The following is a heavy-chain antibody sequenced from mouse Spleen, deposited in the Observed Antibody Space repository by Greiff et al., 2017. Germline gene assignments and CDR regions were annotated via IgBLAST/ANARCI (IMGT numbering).Heavy chain of an antibody. J-gene: IGHJ4*01. CDR2: IDPETGGT. Sequence: VQLVESGAELVRPGASVTLSCKASGYTFTDYEMHWVKQTPVHGLEWIGAIDPETGGTAYNQKFKGKATLTADKSSSTAYMELRSLTSEDSAVYCSTRWLLPAMDYWGQGTSVTGSS. CDR1: GYTFTDYE. V-gene: IGHV1-15*01. CDR3: TRWLLPAMDY. D-gene: IGHD2-3*01.